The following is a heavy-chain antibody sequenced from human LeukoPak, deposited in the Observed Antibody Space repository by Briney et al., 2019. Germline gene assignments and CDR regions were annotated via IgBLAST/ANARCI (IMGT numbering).Heavy chain of an antibody. J-gene: IGHJ4*02. Sequence: KPSETLSLTCTVSGGSISGYYWSWIRQPPGKGLEWIGYIYYSGGADYNPSLQSRVTISVDTSKNEFSLKVRSVTAADTAVYFCARTHCEGDCFSAIRYWGQGTPVTVSS. D-gene: IGHD2-21*02. CDR3: ARTHCEGDCFSAIRY. CDR2: IYYSGGA. CDR1: GGSISGYY. V-gene: IGHV4-59*12.